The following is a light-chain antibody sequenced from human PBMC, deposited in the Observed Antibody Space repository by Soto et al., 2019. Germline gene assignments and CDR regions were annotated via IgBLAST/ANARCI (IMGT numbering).Light chain of an antibody. CDR2: EVS. CDR1: SSDVGGYNY. V-gene: IGLV2-14*01. J-gene: IGLJ3*02. Sequence: QSALTQPASVSGSPGQSITISCTGTSSDVGGYNYVSWYQQHPGKAPKIMIYEVSNRPSGVSNRFSGSKSGNTASLTISGLQAEDEADYYCNSYTSSSTHGVFGGGTKLTVL. CDR3: NSYTSSSTHGV.